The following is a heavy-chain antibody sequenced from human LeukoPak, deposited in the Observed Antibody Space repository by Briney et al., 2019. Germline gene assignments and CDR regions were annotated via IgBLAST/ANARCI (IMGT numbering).Heavy chain of an antibody. V-gene: IGHV3-7*05. CDR3: ARDWVGNLGIDFDY. CDR1: GFTFTSYW. CDR2: INQDGSER. Sequence: ARSLRLSCTASGFTFTSYWINWVRQAPGKGLDWVANINQDGSERFFVDSVKGRFTISRDNAKNSLFMQMNSLRAEDTAVYYCARDWVGNLGIDFDYWGQGTLVTVSS. J-gene: IGHJ4*02. D-gene: IGHD2-21*01.